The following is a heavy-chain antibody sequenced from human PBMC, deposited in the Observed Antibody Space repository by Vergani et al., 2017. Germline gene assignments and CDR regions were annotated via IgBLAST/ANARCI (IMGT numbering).Heavy chain of an antibody. CDR3: ARHQVITSIVGATTAAFDI. J-gene: IGHJ3*02. D-gene: IGHD1-26*01. V-gene: IGHV3-21*01. CDR2: ISSSSSYI. Sequence: EVQLVESGGGLVKPGGSLRLSCAASGSTFSSYSMNWVRQAPGKGLEWVSSISSSSSYIYYADSVKGRFTISRDNAKNSLYLQMNSLRAEDTAVYYCARHQVITSIVGATTAAFDIWGQGTMVTVSS. CDR1: GSTFSSYS.